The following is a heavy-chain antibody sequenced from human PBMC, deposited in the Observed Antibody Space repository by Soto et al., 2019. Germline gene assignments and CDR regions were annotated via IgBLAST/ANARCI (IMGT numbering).Heavy chain of an antibody. Sequence: GGSLRLSCAASGFTFSSYSMHWARQAPGKGLEWVAVTSYDGSNKYYADSVKGRFTMSRDNPKNTLYLQMNSLRAEDTAVYYCARDFRVYGTFDCWGQGTLVTVSS. CDR3: ARDFRVYGTFDC. J-gene: IGHJ4*02. CDR1: GFTFSSYS. CDR2: TSYDGSNK. D-gene: IGHD2-8*01. V-gene: IGHV3-30-3*01.